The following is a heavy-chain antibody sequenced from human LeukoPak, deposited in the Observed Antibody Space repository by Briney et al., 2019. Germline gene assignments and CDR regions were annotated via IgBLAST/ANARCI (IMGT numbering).Heavy chain of an antibody. V-gene: IGHV4-38-2*01. CDR3: ARAIIAVAGVYYFDY. J-gene: IGHJ4*02. CDR1: GYSISSGYY. D-gene: IGHD6-19*01. Sequence: SETLSPTCAVSGYSISSGYYWGWIRQPPGKGLEWIGSIYHSGSTYYNPSLKSRVTISEDTSKNQFSLKLSSVTAADTAVYYCARAIIAVAGVYYFDYWGQGTLVTVSS. CDR2: IYHSGST.